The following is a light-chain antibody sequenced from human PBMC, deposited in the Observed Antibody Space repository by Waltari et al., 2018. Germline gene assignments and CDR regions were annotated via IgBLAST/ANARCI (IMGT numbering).Light chain of an antibody. CDR2: DVN. Sequence: SALTQPRSVSGSPGQSVTISCTGSNSDIGAYNYVSWYQQPPGRAPKRMIYDVNKRPSGVPRRFSGSKSGNTASLTISRLQAEDEADYYCCSYAGDSTFVVLGGGTKLTVL. J-gene: IGLJ3*02. CDR3: CSYAGDSTFVV. V-gene: IGLV2-11*01. CDR1: NSDIGAYNY.